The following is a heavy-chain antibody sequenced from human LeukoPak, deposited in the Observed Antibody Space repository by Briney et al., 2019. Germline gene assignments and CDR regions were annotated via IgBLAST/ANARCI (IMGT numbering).Heavy chain of an antibody. CDR2: ISAYNGNT. J-gene: IGHJ4*02. CDR3: ARGFRYFDWLPPYYFDY. Sequence: ASVKVSCKASGYTFTSYGISWVRQAPGQGVEWMGWISAYNGNTNYAQKLQGRVTMTTDTSTSTAYMELRSLRSDDTAVYYCARGFRYFDWLPPYYFDYWGQGTLVTVSS. CDR1: GYTFTSYG. V-gene: IGHV1-18*01. D-gene: IGHD3-9*01.